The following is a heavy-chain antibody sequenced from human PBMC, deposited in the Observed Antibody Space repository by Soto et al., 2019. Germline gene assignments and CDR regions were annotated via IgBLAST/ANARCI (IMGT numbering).Heavy chain of an antibody. J-gene: IGHJ4*02. CDR2: ISGSGGST. Sequence: HPGGSLRLSCAASGFTFGRYAMSWVRQAPGKGLEWVSAISGSGGSTYYADSVKGRFTISRDNSKNTLYLQMNSLRAEDTAVYYCAKYGTYYDFWSGYFQALGNLPFDHWGQGTLVTVSS. D-gene: IGHD3-3*01. CDR3: AKYGTYYDFWSGYFQALGNLPFDH. CDR1: GFTFGRYA. V-gene: IGHV3-23*01.